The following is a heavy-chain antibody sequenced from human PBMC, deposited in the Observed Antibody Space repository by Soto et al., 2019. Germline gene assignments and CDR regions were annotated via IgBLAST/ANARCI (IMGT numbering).Heavy chain of an antibody. CDR1: GFSFSGSA. J-gene: IGHJ5*02. V-gene: IGHV3-73*01. D-gene: IGHD3-10*01. Sequence: GGSLRLSCAASGFSFSGSAIHWVRQASGKGLEWVGRIRGRSNSYATAYAASVRGRFTISRDESKNTAYLQMNSLKTEDTAVYYCARHSDSQEQWLVHWGQGTLVTVSS. CDR2: IRGRSNSYAT. CDR3: ARHSDSQEQWLVH.